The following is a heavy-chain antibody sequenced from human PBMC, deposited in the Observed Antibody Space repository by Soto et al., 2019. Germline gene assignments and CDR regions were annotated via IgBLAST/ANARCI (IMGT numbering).Heavy chain of an antibody. CDR1: GGSISSGGYS. J-gene: IGHJ6*02. D-gene: IGHD6-13*01. CDR2: IYYSGST. Sequence: PETLSLTCAVSGGSISSGGYSWSWIRQPPGKGLEWIGYIYYSGSTNYNPSLKSRVTISVDTSKNQFSLKLSSVTAADTAVYYCAREGVSSRWYNYYGMDVWGQGTTVTVSS. V-gene: IGHV4-61*08. CDR3: AREGVSSRWYNYYGMDV.